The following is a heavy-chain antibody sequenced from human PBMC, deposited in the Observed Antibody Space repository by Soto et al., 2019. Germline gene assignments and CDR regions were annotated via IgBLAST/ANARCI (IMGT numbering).Heavy chain of an antibody. V-gene: IGHV3-11*06. D-gene: IGHD5-18*01. Sequence: GGSLRLSCAASGFTFSDYYMSWIRQAPGKGLEWVSYISSSSSYTNYADSVKGRFTISRDNAKNSLYLQMNSLRAEDTAVYYCARVSYGISKYFDYWGQGTLVTVSS. J-gene: IGHJ4*02. CDR1: GFTFSDYY. CDR3: ARVSYGISKYFDY. CDR2: ISSSSSYT.